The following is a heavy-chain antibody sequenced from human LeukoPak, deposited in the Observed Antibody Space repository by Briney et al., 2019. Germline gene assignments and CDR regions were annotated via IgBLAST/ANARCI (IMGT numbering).Heavy chain of an antibody. CDR3: AKGVAVVAGDAEWFGP. Sequence: SETLSLPCTVSDRPISSDFWHWLRQSPGKGLEWIGYVHYRGTTNYNPSIGNRVTISVDTSKHQFFLSLISVAAADTAVYYCAKGVAVVAGDAEWFGPWGQGAPVTVSS. V-gene: IGHV4-59*12. J-gene: IGHJ5*02. CDR2: VHYRGTT. D-gene: IGHD2-15*01. CDR1: DRPISSDF.